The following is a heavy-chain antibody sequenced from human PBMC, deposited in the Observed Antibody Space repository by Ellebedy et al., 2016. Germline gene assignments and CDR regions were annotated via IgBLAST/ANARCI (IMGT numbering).Heavy chain of an antibody. V-gene: IGHV1-46*01. D-gene: IGHD1-26*01. CDR2: INPSGGST. CDR1: GYTFTNYF. J-gene: IGHJ4*02. Sequence: ASVTVSCKASGYTFTNYFVHWVRQAPGQGLEWMGMINPSGGSTRYAQRFQGRVTMTSDQSTRTVYMELSSLRSEETAVYYCAREPLEGATRPLDYWGQGTLVTVSS. CDR3: AREPLEGATRPLDY.